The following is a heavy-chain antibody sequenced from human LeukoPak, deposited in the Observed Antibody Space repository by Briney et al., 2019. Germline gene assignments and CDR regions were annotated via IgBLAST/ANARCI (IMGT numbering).Heavy chain of an antibody. D-gene: IGHD3-9*01. CDR1: GYTFTGYY. V-gene: IGHV1-2*02. J-gene: IGHJ4*02. Sequence: ASVKVSCKASGYTFTGYYMHWVRQAPGQGLEWMGWINPNSGGTNYAQKFQGRVTMTRDTSISTAYMELSRLRSDDTAVYYCARATLRYFDWFILFDYWGQGTLVTVSS. CDR3: ARATLRYFDWFILFDY. CDR2: INPNSGGT.